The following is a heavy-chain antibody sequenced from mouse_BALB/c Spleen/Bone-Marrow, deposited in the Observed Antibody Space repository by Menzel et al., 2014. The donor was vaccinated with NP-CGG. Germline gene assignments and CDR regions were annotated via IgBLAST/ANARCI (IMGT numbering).Heavy chain of an antibody. V-gene: IGHV8-12*01. Sequence: QVTLKVSGPGISQPSQTLSLTCSFSGFSLRTSGMGVSWIRQPSGKGLEWLAHIFWDDDKLYNPSLKSRLTISKDTSRNQVFLKITSVDTADTATYYCARRPYYGSTYFDSWGQGTTLTVSS. CDR3: ARRPYYGSTYFDS. D-gene: IGHD1-1*01. J-gene: IGHJ2*01. CDR2: IFWDDDK. CDR1: GFSLRTSGMG.